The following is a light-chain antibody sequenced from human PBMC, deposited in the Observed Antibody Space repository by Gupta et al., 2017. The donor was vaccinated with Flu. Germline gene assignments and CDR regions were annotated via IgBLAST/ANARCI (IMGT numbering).Light chain of an antibody. CDR1: EGVGNY. CDR3: QQSDITPRT. J-gene: IGKJ1*01. CDR2: AAS. V-gene: IGKV1-39*01. Sequence: PAVLASSVGDRVTTTCRASEGVGNYLNWYQLTPGKPPKLLIHAASNVQSGVPSRFSGSRSGTDFTLTISSPQPEDFAIYYCQQSDITPRTFGQGTKVEIK.